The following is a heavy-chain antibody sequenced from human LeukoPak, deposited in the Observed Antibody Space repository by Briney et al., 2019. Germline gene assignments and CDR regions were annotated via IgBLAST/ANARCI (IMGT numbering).Heavy chain of an antibody. V-gene: IGHV4-59*01. CDR3: ARDKAHSYGRYFDP. D-gene: IGHD5-18*01. Sequence: SETLSLTCSVSSGFISTYYWKWIRRTPGKGREGIGHISYGNTAYNPPLKSPVTISVDTSKNQFTLKLTSVTAADTAVYYCARDKAHSYGRYFDPWGQGALVIVSS. J-gene: IGHJ5*02. CDR1: SGFISTYY. CDR2: ISYGNT.